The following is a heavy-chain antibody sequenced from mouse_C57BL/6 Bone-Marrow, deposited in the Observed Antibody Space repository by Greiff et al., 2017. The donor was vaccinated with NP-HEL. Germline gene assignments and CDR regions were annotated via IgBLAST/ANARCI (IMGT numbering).Heavy chain of an antibody. V-gene: IGHV14-1*01. CDR3: TLLYYYGSSRFAY. CDR2: IDPEDGDT. J-gene: IGHJ3*01. Sequence: VQLQQSGAELVRPGASVKLSCTASGFNIKDYYMHWVKQRPEQGLEWIGRIDPEDGDTEYAPKFQGKATMTADTSSNTAYLQLSSLTSEDTAVYYCTLLYYYGSSRFAYWGQGTLVTVSA. D-gene: IGHD1-1*01. CDR1: GFNIKDYY.